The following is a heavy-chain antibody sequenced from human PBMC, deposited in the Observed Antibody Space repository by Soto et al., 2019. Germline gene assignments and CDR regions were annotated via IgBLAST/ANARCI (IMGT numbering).Heavy chain of an antibody. CDR1: GASISSGDYY. V-gene: IGHV4-31*11. J-gene: IGHJ5*02. CDR2: IYYSGST. Sequence: QVQLQESGPGLVKPSQTLSLTCAVSGASISSGDYYWSWIRQHPGKRLEWIGYIYYSGSTYYNPSLKSRVTISLDTSKNQFSLKLRSVTAADTAVYYCATIFDSSGYYYGNNWFDPWGQGTLVTVSS. D-gene: IGHD3-22*01. CDR3: ATIFDSSGYYYGNNWFDP.